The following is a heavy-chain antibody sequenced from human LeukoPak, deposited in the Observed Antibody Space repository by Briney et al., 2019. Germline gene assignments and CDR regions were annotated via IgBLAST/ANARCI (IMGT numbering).Heavy chain of an antibody. D-gene: IGHD3-10*01. J-gene: IGHJ4*02. CDR1: GGSFSGYY. Sequence: PSETLSLTCAVYGGSFSGYYWSWIRQPPGKGLEWIGEINHSGSTNYNPSLKSRVTISVDTSKNQFSLKLSSVTAADTAVYYCARGTYAAVPKPGGHYFDYWGQGTLVTVSS. V-gene: IGHV4-34*01. CDR3: ARGTYAAVPKPGGHYFDY. CDR2: INHSGST.